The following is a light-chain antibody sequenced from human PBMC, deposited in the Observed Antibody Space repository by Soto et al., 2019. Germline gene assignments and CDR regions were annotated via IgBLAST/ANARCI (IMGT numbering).Light chain of an antibody. Sequence: EIGLTQSPGTLSFAPGETATLSCRASQSIASSYLTWYKHKPGQAPRLLIYGASSRATGIPDWFSGSGYGTDFTLTISRLEPEDFAVYYCQQYGSSSYTFGQGTQLEIK. V-gene: IGKV3-20*01. CDR1: QSIASSY. J-gene: IGKJ2*01. CDR3: QQYGSSSYT. CDR2: GAS.